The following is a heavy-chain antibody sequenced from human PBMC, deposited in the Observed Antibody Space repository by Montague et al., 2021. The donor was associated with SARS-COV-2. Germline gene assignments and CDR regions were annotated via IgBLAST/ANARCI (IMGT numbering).Heavy chain of an antibody. CDR1: GDSMNNYY. J-gene: IGHJ4*02. Sequence: SETLSLTCTVSGDSMNNYYWSWIRQPPGKGLEWIGYINYSGSTHXXPSLQSRVTLSKDTPKNQFSLRLTSVTAADTAMYFCARAPIYRSSWYAYFDYWGQGTPVTVSS. CDR2: INYSGST. CDR3: ARAPIYRSSWYAYFDY. D-gene: IGHD6-13*01. V-gene: IGHV4-59*01.